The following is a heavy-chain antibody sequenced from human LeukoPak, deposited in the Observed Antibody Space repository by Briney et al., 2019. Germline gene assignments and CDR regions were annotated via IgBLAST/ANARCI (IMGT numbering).Heavy chain of an antibody. CDR1: GYTVTGYN. CDR2: INPNSGGT. CDR3: AGDMVRGVILRRVLEY. J-gene: IGHJ4*02. Sequence: ASVKVSCTASGYTVTGYNMHWVRQAPGQGLEWMGWINPNSGGTNYAQKFQGRVTMTRDTSINTAYMELSRLRSDDTAVYYCAGDMVRGVILRRVLEYWGQGTLVTVSS. V-gene: IGHV1-2*02. D-gene: IGHD3-10*01.